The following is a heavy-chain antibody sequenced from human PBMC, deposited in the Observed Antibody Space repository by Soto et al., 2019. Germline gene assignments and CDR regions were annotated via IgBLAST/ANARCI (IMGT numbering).Heavy chain of an antibody. J-gene: IGHJ3*02. CDR1: GYTFTSYG. CDR3: AREAYGKLSAFDI. V-gene: IGHV1-18*01. CDR2: INACNGNT. D-gene: IGHD4-17*01. Sequence: ASVKVSCKACGYTFTSYGISWVRQAPGQRLEWMGWINACNGNTKYSQKFQGRVTMTRDTSASTAYMELSSLRSEDTAVYYCAREAYGKLSAFDIWGQGTMVTVSS.